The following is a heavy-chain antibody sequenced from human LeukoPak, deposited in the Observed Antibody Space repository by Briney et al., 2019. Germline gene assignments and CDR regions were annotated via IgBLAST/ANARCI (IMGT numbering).Heavy chain of an antibody. Sequence: PSDTLSLTCTVSGGSISSGSYYWSWIRQPAGKGLEWIGRIYTSGSTNYNPSLKSRVTISVDTSKNQFSLKLSSVTAADTAVYYCAREGARDAFDIWGQGTMVTVSS. CDR1: GGSISSGSYY. CDR2: IYTSGST. J-gene: IGHJ3*02. CDR3: AREGARDAFDI. D-gene: IGHD4/OR15-4a*01. V-gene: IGHV4-61*02.